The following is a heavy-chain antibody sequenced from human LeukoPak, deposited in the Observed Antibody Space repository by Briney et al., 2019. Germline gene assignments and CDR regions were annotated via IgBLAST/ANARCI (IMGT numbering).Heavy chain of an antibody. CDR3: AGLGRYCSGGSCNY. V-gene: IGHV4-34*01. Sequence: SETLSLTCAVYGGSFSGYYWSWIRQPPGKGLEWIGEINHSGSTNYNPSLKSRVTISVDTSKNQFSLKLSSVTAAETAVYYCAGLGRYCSGGSCNYWGQGTLVTVSS. CDR1: GGSFSGYY. J-gene: IGHJ4*02. D-gene: IGHD2-15*01. CDR2: INHSGST.